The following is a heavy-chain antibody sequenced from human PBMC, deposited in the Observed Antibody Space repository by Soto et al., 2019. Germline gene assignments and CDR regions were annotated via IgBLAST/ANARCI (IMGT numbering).Heavy chain of an antibody. CDR1: GFTFSRYW. CDR3: ASVVSGRDYGDSIDC. Sequence: GGSLRLSCVASGFTFSRYWLTWVRKAPGKGLEWLANIKEDGSEIYYVDSVKGRFTTSRDNAKNSLYLQMNSLRAEDTAVYYCASVVSGRDYGDSIDCWGRGTVVTVSS. J-gene: IGHJ4*02. V-gene: IGHV3-7*03. D-gene: IGHD4-17*01. CDR2: IKEDGSEI.